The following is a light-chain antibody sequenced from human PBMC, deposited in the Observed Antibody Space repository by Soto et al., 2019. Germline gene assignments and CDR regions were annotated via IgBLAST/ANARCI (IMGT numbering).Light chain of an antibody. J-gene: IGLJ1*01. CDR2: DVS. CDR1: SNDIGAYNF. CDR3: SSYPTSSLYV. V-gene: IGLV2-14*03. Sequence: QSALTQPASVSGSPGQSITISCTGTSNDIGAYNFVSWYQQHPGKAPKLMIYDVSNRPSGLSNRCSGSKSGSTASLTISGLQAEDEADYYCSSYPTSSLYVFGTGTKLTVL.